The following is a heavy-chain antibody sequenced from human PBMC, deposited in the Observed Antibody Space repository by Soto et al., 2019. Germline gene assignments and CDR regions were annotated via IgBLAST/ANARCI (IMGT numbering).Heavy chain of an antibody. CDR2: INPSGGST. D-gene: IGHD2-15*01. V-gene: IGHV1-46*01. CDR3: ARESSGGSYPYGMDV. Sequence: QVQLVQSGAEVKKPGASVKVSCKASGYTFTSYYMHWVRQAPGRGLEWMGIINPSGGSTSYAQKFQGRVTMTRDTSTSTVYMELSSLRSEDTAVYYCARESSGGSYPYGMDVWGQGTTVTVSS. J-gene: IGHJ6*02. CDR1: GYTFTSYY.